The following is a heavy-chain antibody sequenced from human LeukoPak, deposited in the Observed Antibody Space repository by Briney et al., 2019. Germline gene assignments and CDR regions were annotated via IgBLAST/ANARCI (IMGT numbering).Heavy chain of an antibody. V-gene: IGHV3-23*01. J-gene: IGHJ4*02. CDR1: GFTFSSYA. CDR3: ARQQLGAHYFDY. CDR2: ISGSGGST. Sequence: GGSLRLSCAASGFTFSSYAMSWVRQAPGKGLEWVSAISGSGGSTYYADSVKGRFTISRDNSKNTLYLQMNSLRAEDTAVYYCARQQLGAHYFDYWGQGTLVTVSS. D-gene: IGHD6-13*01.